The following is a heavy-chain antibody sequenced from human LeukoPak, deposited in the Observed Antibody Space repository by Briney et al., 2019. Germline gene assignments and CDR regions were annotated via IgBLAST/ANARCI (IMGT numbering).Heavy chain of an antibody. Sequence: SLKVSCKASGGTFSSYAISWVRQAPGQGLERMGGIIPIFGTANYAQKFQGRVTITTDESTSTAYMELSSLRSEDTAVYYCARDRGMATTGGFDYCGQGTLVTVSS. CDR1: GGTFSSYA. D-gene: IGHD5-24*01. CDR3: ARDRGMATTGGFDY. J-gene: IGHJ4*02. CDR2: IIPIFGTA. V-gene: IGHV1-69*05.